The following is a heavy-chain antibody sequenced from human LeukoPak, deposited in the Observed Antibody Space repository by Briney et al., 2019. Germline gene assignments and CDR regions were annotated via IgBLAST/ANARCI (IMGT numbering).Heavy chain of an antibody. J-gene: IGHJ4*02. Sequence: GGSLRLSCTASGFTFSDYWMTWVRQAPGKGQEWGANIKQDGSQRYYVDSVRGRFTISRDNAKNSLFLQMNGLRAEDTAVYYCARRGGSSSRRSPIDYWGQGTLVTVSS. D-gene: IGHD6-6*01. V-gene: IGHV3-7*01. CDR2: IKQDGSQR. CDR3: ARRGGSSSRRSPIDY. CDR1: GFTFSDYW.